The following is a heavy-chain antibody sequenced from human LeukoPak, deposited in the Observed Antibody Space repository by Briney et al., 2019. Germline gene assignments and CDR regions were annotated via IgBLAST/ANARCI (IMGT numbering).Heavy chain of an antibody. CDR1: GFTFSSVW. V-gene: IGHV3-15*01. J-gene: IGHJ4*02. CDR3: TTELGDD. D-gene: IGHD1-26*01. Sequence: GGSLRLSCAASGFTFSSVWMSWVRQAPGKGLEWVGRIKTQTDGGTTDYAAPVKGRFTISRDDSKNTLYLQMNCLKTEDTAAYYCTTELGDDWGQGTLVTVSS. CDR2: IKTQTDGGTT.